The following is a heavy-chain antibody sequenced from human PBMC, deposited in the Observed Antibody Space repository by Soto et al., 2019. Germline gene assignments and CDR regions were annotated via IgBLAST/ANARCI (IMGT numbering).Heavy chain of an antibody. J-gene: IGHJ6*02. CDR3: ARGDATKIVVTTYYAMDV. CDR1: GGSLSNYG. D-gene: IGHD3-22*01. CDR2: IIPVFGTP. Sequence: QVQLVQSGAEVKKPGSSVKVSCKASGGSLSNYGISWVRQAPGQGLEWMGAIIPVFGTPNYAQKFQDRVTITGDESTTTVYMEVRILTSEDTAVYYCARGDATKIVVTTYYAMDVWGQGTTVTVSS. V-gene: IGHV1-69*12.